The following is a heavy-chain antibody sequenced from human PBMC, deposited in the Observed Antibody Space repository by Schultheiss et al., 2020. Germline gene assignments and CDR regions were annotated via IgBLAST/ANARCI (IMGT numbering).Heavy chain of an antibody. CDR3: ARAFYSGNSGRHYYYYGMDV. CDR2: SNAGNGNT. V-gene: IGHV1-3*01. Sequence: ASVKVSCKASGYTFTSYAMHWVRQAPGQRLEWMGWSNAGNGNTKYSQKFQGRVTITRDTSASTAYMELSSLRSEDTAVYYCARAFYSGNSGRHYYYYGMDVWGQGTTVTVSS. D-gene: IGHD4-23*01. J-gene: IGHJ6*02. CDR1: GYTFTSYA.